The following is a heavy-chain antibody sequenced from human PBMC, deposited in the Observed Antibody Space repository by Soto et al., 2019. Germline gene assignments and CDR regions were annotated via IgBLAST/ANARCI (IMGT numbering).Heavy chain of an antibody. CDR1: GGSISSSSYY. CDR3: ASPKIAFYNWFYP. D-gene: IGHD3-3*02. V-gene: IGHV4-39*01. Sequence: PSETLSLTCTVSGGSISSSSYYWGWIRQPPGKGLEWIGSIYYSGSTYYNPSLKSRVTISVDTSKNQFSLKLSPVTAADTAVYYCASPKIAFYNWFYPWGQGTLVTVSS. J-gene: IGHJ5*02. CDR2: IYYSGST.